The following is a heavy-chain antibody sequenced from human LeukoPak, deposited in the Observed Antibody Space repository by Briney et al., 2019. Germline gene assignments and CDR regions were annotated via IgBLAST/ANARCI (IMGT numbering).Heavy chain of an antibody. CDR1: GFTFSEYA. J-gene: IGHJ4*02. CDR2: ISYDGRQK. V-gene: IGHV3-30-3*01. CDR3: ARGGGYCTGPSCYTFDY. D-gene: IGHD2-2*02. Sequence: PGRSLRLSCAASGFTFSEYAMHWVRQAPGKGLEWVAVISYDGRQKYYGDSVKGRFTISRDNPKNTLYLQMNILIAEDTNVFYCARGGGYCTGPSCYTFDYWGQGTLVTVSS.